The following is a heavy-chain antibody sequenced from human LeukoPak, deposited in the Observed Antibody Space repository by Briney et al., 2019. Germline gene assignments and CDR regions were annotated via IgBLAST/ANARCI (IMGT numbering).Heavy chain of an antibody. D-gene: IGHD3-9*01. V-gene: IGHV3-30*02. CDR1: GFTFSGYG. CDR3: AKDQDDYDILTGYQNALDY. J-gene: IGHJ4*02. Sequence: AGGSLRLSCAASGFTFSGYGMHWVRQAPGKGLEWVAFVRYDSSNKYYADSVKGRFTVSRDNSKNMLYLQMNSLRAEDTAVYYCAKDQDDYDILTGYQNALDYWGQGTLVTVSS. CDR2: VRYDSSNK.